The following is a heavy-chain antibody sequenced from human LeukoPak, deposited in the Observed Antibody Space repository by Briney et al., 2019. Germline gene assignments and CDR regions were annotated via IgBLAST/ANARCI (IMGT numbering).Heavy chain of an antibody. Sequence: GASVTVSCKAFGYSLTNYYVHWVRQAPGQGLEWMGEIYPSGGSTSYAQKFQGRITVTRETYTNTVYMDLSSLRSEDSATYYCARGAPTTRIGAGRFDYWGQGSLLTVAS. D-gene: IGHD5-12*01. J-gene: IGHJ4*02. CDR3: ARGAPTTRIGAGRFDY. CDR1: GYSLTNYY. CDR2: IYPSGGST. V-gene: IGHV1-46*01.